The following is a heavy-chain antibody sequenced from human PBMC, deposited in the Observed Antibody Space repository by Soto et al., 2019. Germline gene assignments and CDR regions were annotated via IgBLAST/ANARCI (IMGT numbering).Heavy chain of an antibody. J-gene: IGHJ6*02. CDR1: GYTFTSYD. D-gene: IGHD3-10*01. CDR2: MNPNSGNT. CDR3: ARVDDGFGALAMDV. V-gene: IGHV1-8*01. Sequence: QVQLVQSGAEVKKPGASVKVSRKASGYTFTSYDINWVRQATGQGLEWMGWMNPNSGNTGYAQKFQGRVTMTRNTSISTAYMELSSLRSEDTAVYYCARVDDGFGALAMDVWGQGTTVTVSS.